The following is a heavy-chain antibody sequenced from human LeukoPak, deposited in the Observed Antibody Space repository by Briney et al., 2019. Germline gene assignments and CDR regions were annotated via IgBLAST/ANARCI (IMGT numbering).Heavy chain of an antibody. Sequence: PGGSLRLSCAASGFTFSSYCMHWVRQAPGKGLVWVSRINSDGSSTTYADSVKGRFTISRDNAKNTLYLQMNSLRAEDTGVYYCASSGGSYYYYYMDVWGKGTTVTVSS. CDR3: ASSGGSYYYYYMDV. D-gene: IGHD3-16*01. CDR1: GFTFSSYC. CDR2: INSDGSST. V-gene: IGHV3-74*01. J-gene: IGHJ6*03.